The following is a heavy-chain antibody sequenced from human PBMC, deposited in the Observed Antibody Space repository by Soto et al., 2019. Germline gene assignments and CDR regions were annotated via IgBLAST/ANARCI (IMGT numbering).Heavy chain of an antibody. CDR1: GGSISSNIYS. D-gene: IGHD3-22*01. CDR3: ARQHYYDSSGYYTWN. J-gene: IGHJ4*02. Sequence: QLQLQESGPGLVKPSATLSLTCSVSGGSISSNIYSWGWLRQPPGKWLQWIATVHYSGSTYYTPSLKSRVTISANTSNNTFSLRLNSVTSADTAVYYCARQHYYDSSGYYTWNWGQGTLVTVSS. V-gene: IGHV4-39*01. CDR2: VHYSGST.